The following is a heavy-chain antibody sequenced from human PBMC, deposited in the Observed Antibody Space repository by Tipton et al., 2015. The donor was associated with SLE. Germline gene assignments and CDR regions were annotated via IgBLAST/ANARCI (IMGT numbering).Heavy chain of an antibody. CDR1: GFTFSSYS. CDR2: ISSSSSYI. J-gene: IGHJ4*02. D-gene: IGHD6-19*01. Sequence: SLRLSCAASGFTFSSYSMSWVRQAPGKGLEWVSSISSSSSYIYYADSVKGRFTISRDNAKNSLYLQMNSLRAEDTAVYYCARDEAVAGDYWGQGTLVTVSS. CDR3: ARDEAVAGDY. V-gene: IGHV3-21*01.